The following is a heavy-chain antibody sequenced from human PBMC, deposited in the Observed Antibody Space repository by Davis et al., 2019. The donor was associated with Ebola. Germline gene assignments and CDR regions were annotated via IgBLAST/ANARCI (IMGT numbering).Heavy chain of an antibody. J-gene: IGHJ6*02. CDR2: INPNSGGT. Sequence: ASVKVSCKASGYTFTGYYMHWVRQAPGQGLEWMGWINPNSGGTNYAQKFQGWVTMTRDTSISTAYMELSRLRSDDTAVYYCARDGGQLLGYRDYYGMDVWGQGSTVTVSS. CDR3: ARDGGQLLGYRDYYGMDV. V-gene: IGHV1-2*04. D-gene: IGHD2-2*01. CDR1: GYTFTGYY.